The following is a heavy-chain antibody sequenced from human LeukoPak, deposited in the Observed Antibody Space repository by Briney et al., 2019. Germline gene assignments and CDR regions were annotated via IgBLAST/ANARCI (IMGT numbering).Heavy chain of an antibody. D-gene: IGHD1-26*01. J-gene: IGHJ4*02. CDR3: ARDTVGVTDY. Sequence: GGSLRLSCAASGFTFSSYWMTWVRQAPGKGLERVANIKQDGREKYYVDSVKGRFTISRDNAKNSLFLQMNSLRAEDTALYYCARDTVGVTDYWGQGTLVTVSS. CDR2: IKQDGREK. V-gene: IGHV3-7*01. CDR1: GFTFSSYW.